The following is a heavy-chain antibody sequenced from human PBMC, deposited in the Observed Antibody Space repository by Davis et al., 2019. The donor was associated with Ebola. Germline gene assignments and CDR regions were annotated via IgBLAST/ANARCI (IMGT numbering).Heavy chain of an antibody. Sequence: AASVKVSCKASGYTFTSYGISWVRQAPGQGLEWMGWISAYNGNTKYSQKFQGRVTITRDTSASTAYMELSSLRSEDTAVYYCARCSGVATIWFDPWGQGTLVTVSS. CDR2: ISAYNGNT. J-gene: IGHJ5*02. CDR3: ARCSGVATIWFDP. V-gene: IGHV1-18*01. CDR1: GYTFTSYG. D-gene: IGHD5-12*01.